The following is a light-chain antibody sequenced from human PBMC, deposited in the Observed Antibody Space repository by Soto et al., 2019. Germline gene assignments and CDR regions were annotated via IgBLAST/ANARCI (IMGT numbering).Light chain of an antibody. CDR2: EDI. V-gene: IGLV6-57*02. CDR3: AVWDDSLHRYV. Sequence: NFMLTQPHSVSESPGKTVTISCTGSSGSIVSNYVQWYQQRPGSAPTTVIYEDIQRPSGVPDRFSGSKSGTSASLAISGLQSEDEGDYFCAVWDDSLHRYVFASGTKLTVL. CDR1: SGSIVSNY. J-gene: IGLJ1*01.